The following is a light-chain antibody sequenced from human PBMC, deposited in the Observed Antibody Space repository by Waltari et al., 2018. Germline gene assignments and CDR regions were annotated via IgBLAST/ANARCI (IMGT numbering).Light chain of an antibody. CDR2: EAS. V-gene: IGKV3-11*01. Sequence: EIVLTQSPATLSLSPGERATLSCRASQSVRSSLAWYHQKPGQSPRLLISEASNRATGIPARFSGSGSGTDFTLTISSLEPEDFAVYYCQHRGHWPPDATFGPGTKVDIK. CDR1: QSVRSS. CDR3: QHRGHWPPDAT. J-gene: IGKJ3*01.